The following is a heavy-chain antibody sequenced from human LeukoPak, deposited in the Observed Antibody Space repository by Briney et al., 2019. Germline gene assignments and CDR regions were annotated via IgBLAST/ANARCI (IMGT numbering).Heavy chain of an antibody. J-gene: IGHJ3*02. Sequence: PGGSLRLSCAASGFTFSSYAMSWVRQAPGKGLEWVSAISGSGGSTYYADSVKGRFTISRDNSKNTLYLRMNSLRAEDTAVYYCAKDIRRGVVVAADAFDIWGQGTMVTVSS. CDR1: GFTFSSYA. CDR2: ISGSGGST. D-gene: IGHD2-15*01. V-gene: IGHV3-23*01. CDR3: AKDIRRGVVVAADAFDI.